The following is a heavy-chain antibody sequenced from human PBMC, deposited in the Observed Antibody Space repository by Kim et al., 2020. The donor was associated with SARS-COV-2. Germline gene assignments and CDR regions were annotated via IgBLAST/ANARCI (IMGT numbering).Heavy chain of an antibody. CDR3: ARRTHYGDYGGATFDY. CDR1: GGTFSSYA. D-gene: IGHD4-17*01. J-gene: IGHJ4*02. Sequence: SVKVSCKASGGTFSSYAISWVRQAPGQGLEWMGRIIPILGIANYAQKFQGRVTITADKSTSTAYMELSSLRSEDTAVHYCARRTHYGDYGGATFDYWGQ. CDR2: IIPILGIA. V-gene: IGHV1-69*04.